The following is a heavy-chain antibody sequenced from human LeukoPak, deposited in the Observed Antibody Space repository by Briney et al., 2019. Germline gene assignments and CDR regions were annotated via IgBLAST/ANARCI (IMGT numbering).Heavy chain of an antibody. CDR2: ISGSGTRT. J-gene: IGHJ4*02. CDR1: GFTFSSFA. D-gene: IGHD4-23*01. CDR3: AKEETRAYGGD. Sequence: VGSLRLSCEASGFTFSSFAMSWVRQAPGKGLEWVSAISGSGTRTYYADSVKGRVTISRDNSKNTLYLQMNSLRAEDTAVYYCAKEETRAYGGDWGQGTLVTVSS. V-gene: IGHV3-23*01.